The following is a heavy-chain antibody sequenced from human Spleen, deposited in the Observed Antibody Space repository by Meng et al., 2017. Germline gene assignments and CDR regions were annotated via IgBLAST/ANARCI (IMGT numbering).Heavy chain of an antibody. V-gene: IGHV4-34*01. CDR3: ARGPTTMAHDFDY. J-gene: IGHJ4*02. CDR1: GGAFSDYY. Sequence: QAELREWGAGLLKASGTLSLPFVVSGGAFSDYYWSWIRQPPGKGLEWIGEINHSGSTNYNPSLESRATISVDTSQNNLSLKLSSVTAADSAVYYCARGPTTMAHDFDYWGQGTLVTVSS. D-gene: IGHD4-11*01. CDR2: INHSGST.